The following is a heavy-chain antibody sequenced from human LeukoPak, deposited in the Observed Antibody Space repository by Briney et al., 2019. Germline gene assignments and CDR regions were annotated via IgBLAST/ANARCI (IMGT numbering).Heavy chain of an antibody. J-gene: IGHJ4*01. V-gene: IGHV3-74*01. CDR3: VVIYTSSCPG. CDR1: GSTLSTYW. CDR2: NNSDASST. Sequence: AESLTLSCAASGSTLSTYWMHWVRQVPAKGLVWVSRNNSDASSTNYADSVKGRFTISRDNAKSTLYLQMNSLRAECTAVYYCVVIYTSSCPGWGQGTLVTVSS. D-gene: IGHD6-13*01.